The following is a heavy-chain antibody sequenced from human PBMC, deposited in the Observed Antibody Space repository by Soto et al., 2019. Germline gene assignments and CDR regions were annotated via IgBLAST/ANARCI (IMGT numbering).Heavy chain of an antibody. V-gene: IGHV3-21*03. CDR3: TRLLTPGAFDI. CDR1: GFTFSTYS. Sequence: PGGSLRLSCVGSGFTFSTYSINWVRQAPGKGLEWVSSISSRSDIYYADSVKGRFTISRDNAKNSVSLQMNSLKTEDTAVYYCTRLLTPGAFDIWGQGTMVTVSS. CDR2: ISSRSDI. J-gene: IGHJ3*02.